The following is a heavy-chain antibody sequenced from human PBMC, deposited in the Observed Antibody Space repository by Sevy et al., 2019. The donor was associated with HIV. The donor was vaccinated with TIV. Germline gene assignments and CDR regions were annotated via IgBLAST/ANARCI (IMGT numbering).Heavy chain of an antibody. Sequence: SETLSLTCTVSGGSVNSGDYYWSWIRQPPGKGLEWLGYIYYSGSSNYNPSLKSRVTISPDTSKNQFSLKMSSVTTADTAVYYCARDDPVMNAFDIWGQGTMVTVSS. D-gene: IGHD3-16*01. V-gene: IGHV4-61*08. CDR1: GGSVNSGDYY. CDR3: ARDDPVMNAFDI. J-gene: IGHJ3*02. CDR2: IYYSGSS.